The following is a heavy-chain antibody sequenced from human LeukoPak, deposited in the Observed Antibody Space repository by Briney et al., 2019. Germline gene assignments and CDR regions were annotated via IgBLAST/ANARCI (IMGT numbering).Heavy chain of an antibody. CDR3: AREGSRLVIHAFDI. D-gene: IGHD2-21*01. CDR2: ISGSGSST. CDR1: GFTFSSYG. Sequence: GGTLRLSCAASGFTFSSYGMSWVRQAPGKGLEWVSAISGSGSSTYYAASVKGRFTISRNNPENTVYLQMNSLRTEDTAVYFCAREGSRLVIHAFDIWGQGTMVTVSS. J-gene: IGHJ3*02. V-gene: IGHV3-23*01.